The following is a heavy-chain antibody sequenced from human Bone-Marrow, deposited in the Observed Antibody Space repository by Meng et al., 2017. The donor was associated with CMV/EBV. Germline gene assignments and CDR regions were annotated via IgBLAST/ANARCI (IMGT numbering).Heavy chain of an antibody. Sequence: ASVKVSCKASGYTFTGYYMHWVRQAPGQGLEWMGWINPNSGGTNYAQKFQGRVTMTRDTSISTAYLEVFSLRSDDTAVYYCARGVLLWFGDLNWFDPWGQGTLVTVSS. CDR2: INPNSGGT. CDR1: GYTFTGYY. J-gene: IGHJ5*02. CDR3: ARGVLLWFGDLNWFDP. V-gene: IGHV1-2*02. D-gene: IGHD3-10*01.